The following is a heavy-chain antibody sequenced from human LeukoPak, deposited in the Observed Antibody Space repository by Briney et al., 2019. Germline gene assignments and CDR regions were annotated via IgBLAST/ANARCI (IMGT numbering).Heavy chain of an antibody. CDR3: AREISPLGYYYDSSGYYSDAFDI. V-gene: IGHV1-69*01. CDR1: GGTFSSYA. D-gene: IGHD3-22*01. CDR2: IIPIFGTA. Sequence: ASVKVSCKASGGTFSSYAISWVRQAPGQGLEWMGGIIPIFGTANYAQKFQGRVTMTADESTSTAYMELSSLRSEDTAVYYCAREISPLGYYYDSSGYYSDAFDIWGQGTMVTVSS. J-gene: IGHJ3*02.